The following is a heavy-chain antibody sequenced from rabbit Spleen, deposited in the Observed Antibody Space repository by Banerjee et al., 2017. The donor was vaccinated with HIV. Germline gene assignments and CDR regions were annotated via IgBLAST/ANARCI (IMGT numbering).Heavy chain of an antibody. V-gene: IGHV1S47*01. CDR1: GFDFSSYG. J-gene: IGHJ4*01. D-gene: IGHD4-1*01. CDR2: IDPVFGIS. Sequence: QERLVESGGGLVKPEGSLKLSCKASGFDFSSYGVSWVRQAPGKGLEWIGYIDPVFGISYYANWVNGRFTISSHNAQNTLFLQLNSLTAADTATYFCVREVAAKFTLWGQGTLVTVS. CDR3: VREVAAKFTL.